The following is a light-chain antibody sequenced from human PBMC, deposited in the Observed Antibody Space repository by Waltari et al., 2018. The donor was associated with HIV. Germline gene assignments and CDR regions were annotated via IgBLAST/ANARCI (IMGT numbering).Light chain of an antibody. CDR2: GNT. V-gene: IGLV1-40*01. CDR1: SSNIGAGYA. J-gene: IGLJ2*01. Sequence: QSVLTQPPSVSGAPGQRVTIPCTGSSSNIGAGYAVPWYQQLPGTAPKLLIYGNTNRPSGVPDRFSGSKSGTSPSLAITGLQAEDEADYYCQSYDSSLTGSVFGGGTKLTVL. CDR3: QSYDSSLTGSV.